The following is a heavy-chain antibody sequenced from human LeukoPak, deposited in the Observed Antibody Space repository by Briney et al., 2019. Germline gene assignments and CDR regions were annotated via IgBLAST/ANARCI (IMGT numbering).Heavy chain of an antibody. Sequence: GRSLRLSCAASGFTFSSYAMHWVRQAPGKGLEWVAVTSYDGSNKYYADSVKGRFTISRDNSKNTLYLQMNSLRAEDTAVYYCAKYSSSWYGFDYWGQGTLVTVSS. V-gene: IGHV3-30-3*01. CDR2: TSYDGSNK. CDR1: GFTFSSYA. D-gene: IGHD6-13*01. J-gene: IGHJ4*02. CDR3: AKYSSSWYGFDY.